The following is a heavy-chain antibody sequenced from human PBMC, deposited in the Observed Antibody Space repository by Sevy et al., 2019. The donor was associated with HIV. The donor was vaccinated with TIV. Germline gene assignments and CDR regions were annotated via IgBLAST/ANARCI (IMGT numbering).Heavy chain of an antibody. V-gene: IGHV3-21*01. CDR2: MTSSGSYI. CDR1: GFTFSTST. J-gene: IGHJ4*02. Sequence: GGSLRLSCAASGFTFSTSTMNWVRLAPGKGLEWVSLMTSSGSYIVYADSVKGRFTISRDNAKNSVFLQMNSLRVEVTAVYYCVRDGWNYWGQGTLVTVSS. D-gene: IGHD2-15*01. CDR3: VRDGWNY.